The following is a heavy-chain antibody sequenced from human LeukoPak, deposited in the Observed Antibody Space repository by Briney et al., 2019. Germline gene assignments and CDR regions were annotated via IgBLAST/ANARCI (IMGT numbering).Heavy chain of an antibody. CDR1: GGTFSIYA. CDR2: IIPILGTA. J-gene: IGHJ4*02. Sequence: SVKVSCQASGGTFSIYAIGWVRQATGQGLEWMGGIIPILGTANYAQKFQGRVTITADESTSTAYMELNSLRSEDTAVYYCAREVEWLRDAFLWGQGTLVTVSS. D-gene: IGHD5-12*01. V-gene: IGHV1-69*01. CDR3: AREVEWLRDAFL.